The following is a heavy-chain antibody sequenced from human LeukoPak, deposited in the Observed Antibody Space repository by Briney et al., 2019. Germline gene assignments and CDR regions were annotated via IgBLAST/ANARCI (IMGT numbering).Heavy chain of an antibody. CDR2: INHSGST. CDR3: ARGLYCSSTSCYTGNWFDP. D-gene: IGHD2-2*02. J-gene: IGHJ5*02. V-gene: IGHV4-34*01. CDR1: GGSFSGYY. Sequence: SETLSLTCAVYGGSFSGYYWSWIRQPPGKGLEWIGEINHSGSTNYNPSPKSRVTISVDTSKNQFSLKLSSVTAADTAVYYCARGLYCSSTSCYTGNWFDPWGQGTLVTVSS.